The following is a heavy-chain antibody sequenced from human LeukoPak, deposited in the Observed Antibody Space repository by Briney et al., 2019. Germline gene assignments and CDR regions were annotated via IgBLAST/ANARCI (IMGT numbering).Heavy chain of an antibody. V-gene: IGHV3-30*18. D-gene: IGHD3-10*01. Sequence: GRSLRLSCAASGFTFSSYGMHWVRQAPGKGLEWVAVISYDGSNKYYAGSVKGRFTISRDNSKNTLYLQMNSLRAEDTAVYYCAKGLLWFGSSAWGQGTTVTVSS. CDR2: ISYDGSNK. J-gene: IGHJ6*02. CDR1: GFTFSSYG. CDR3: AKGLLWFGSSA.